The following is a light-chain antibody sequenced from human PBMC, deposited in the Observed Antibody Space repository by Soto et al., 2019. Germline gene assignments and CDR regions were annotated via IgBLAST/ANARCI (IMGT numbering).Light chain of an antibody. Sequence: DIPMTQSPSTLSGSVGDRVTITCRASQTISSWLAWYQQKPGKAPKLLIYKASTLKSGVPSRFSGSGSGTEYTLTISSLQPDDFATDDCQHYNSYSGAFGQGTKVELK. CDR1: QTISSW. CDR2: KAS. CDR3: QHYNSYSGA. V-gene: IGKV1-5*03. J-gene: IGKJ1*01.